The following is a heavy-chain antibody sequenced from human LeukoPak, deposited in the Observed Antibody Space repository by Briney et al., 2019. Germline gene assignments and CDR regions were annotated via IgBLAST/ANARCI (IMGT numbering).Heavy chain of an antibody. J-gene: IGHJ6*02. V-gene: IGHV3-23*01. D-gene: IGHD2-15*01. CDR1: GFTVSSYA. CDR2: ISGSGGST. CDR3: APPCLCSGGSCPSAYYYGMDV. Sequence: GVSLRLSCAASGFTVSSYAMRWVRQAPGKGLEWVSAISGSGGSTYYADSVKGRFTISRASSKNTLYLQMNSLRVEDTAVYYCAPPCLCSGGSCPSAYYYGMDVWGQGTTVTVSS.